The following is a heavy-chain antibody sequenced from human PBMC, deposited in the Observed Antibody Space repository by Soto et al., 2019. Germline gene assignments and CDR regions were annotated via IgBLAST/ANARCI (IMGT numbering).Heavy chain of an antibody. D-gene: IGHD3-10*01. CDR2: IIPILGMS. CDR3: ARSYGSGSRPFDY. Sequence: QVQLVQSGAEVKKPGSSVKVSCKASGGTFSSYTINWVRQAPGHGLEWMGRIIPILGMSTYAQKFQGRVTIIADKSTSTAYMQLSSLTSEDTAIYYGARSYGSGSRPFDYWGQGTLVTVSS. J-gene: IGHJ4*02. CDR1: GGTFSSYT. V-gene: IGHV1-69*02.